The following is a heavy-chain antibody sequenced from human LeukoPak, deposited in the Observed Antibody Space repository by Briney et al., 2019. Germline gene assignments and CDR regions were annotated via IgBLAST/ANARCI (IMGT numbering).Heavy chain of an antibody. D-gene: IGHD2/OR15-2a*01. V-gene: IGHV3-33*01. J-gene: IGHJ4*02. Sequence: GRSLRLSCAASGFTFNGYAMHWVRQAPGKGLEWVAVIWHDGNNKYYADSVKGRFTISRDNSKNTVYLQMKSLRAEDTAVYYCARDWMGSTRLAGDYWGQGTLVTVSS. CDR2: IWHDGNNK. CDR3: ARDWMGSTRLAGDY. CDR1: GFTFNGYA.